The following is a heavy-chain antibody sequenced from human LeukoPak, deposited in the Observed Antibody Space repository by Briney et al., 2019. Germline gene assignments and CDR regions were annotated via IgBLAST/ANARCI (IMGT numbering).Heavy chain of an antibody. V-gene: IGHV1-18*01. J-gene: IGHJ5*02. D-gene: IGHD6-6*01. CDR2: ISAYNGNT. Sequence: ASVKVSCKASGYTFTSYGISWVRQAPGQGLEWMGWISAYNGNTNYAQKLQGRVTMTRDTSTSTVYMELSSLRSEDTAVYYCARDQVGSIAAENWFDPWGQGTLVTVSS. CDR3: ARDQVGSIAAENWFDP. CDR1: GYTFTSYG.